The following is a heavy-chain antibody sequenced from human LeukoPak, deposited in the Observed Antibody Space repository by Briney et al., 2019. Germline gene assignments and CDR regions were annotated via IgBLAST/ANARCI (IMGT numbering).Heavy chain of an antibody. CDR2: ISAYNGDT. J-gene: IGHJ4*02. V-gene: IGHV1-18*01. Sequence: ASVKASCKAFGYTFTNYGISWVRQAPGQGLEWMGWISAYNGDTNYAQKFQDRVTMTTDPSTSTGYMELRSLRSDDTAVYYCARVAAAFDFWGQGTLVTVSS. CDR3: ARVAAAFDF. D-gene: IGHD6-25*01. CDR1: GYTFTNYG.